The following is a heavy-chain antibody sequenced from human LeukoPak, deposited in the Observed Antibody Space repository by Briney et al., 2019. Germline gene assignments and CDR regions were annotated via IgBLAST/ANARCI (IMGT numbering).Heavy chain of an antibody. D-gene: IGHD3-3*01. CDR2: MNPNSGNT. CDR3: ARVILGGYECYDFWSGYHPMGY. J-gene: IGHJ4*02. Sequence: AASVKVSCKASGYTFTSYDINWVRQATGQGLEWMGWMNPNSGNTGYAQKFQGRVTMTRNTSISTAYMELSSLRSEDTAVYYCARVILGGYECYDFWSGYHPMGYWGQGTLVTVSS. V-gene: IGHV1-8*01. CDR1: GYTFTSYD.